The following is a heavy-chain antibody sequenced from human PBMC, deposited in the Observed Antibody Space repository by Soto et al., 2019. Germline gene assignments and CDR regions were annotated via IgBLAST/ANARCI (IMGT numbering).Heavy chain of an antibody. Sequence: ASVKVSCKASGYTFTSYGISWVLQAPGQGLEWMGWISAYNGNTNYAQKLQCRVTMTTDTSTSAAYMELRSLRSDDTAVYYCERDLLKKVRYFDSAKMNYYYYGMGGWGQGTTVTFS. CDR2: ISAYNGNT. D-gene: IGHD3-9*01. J-gene: IGHJ6*02. V-gene: IGHV1-18*04. CDR3: ERDLLKKVRYFDSAKMNYYYYGMGG. CDR1: GYTFTSYG.